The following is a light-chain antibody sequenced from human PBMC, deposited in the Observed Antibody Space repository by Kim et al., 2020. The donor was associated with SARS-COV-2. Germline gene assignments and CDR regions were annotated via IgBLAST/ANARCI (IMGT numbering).Light chain of an antibody. V-gene: IGLV3-19*01. J-gene: IGLJ2*01. CDR3: NSRDSSGNHVV. Sequence: LGKTVRIKCQGDSLRSYYASWYQQKPGQAPVLVIYGKNNRPSGIPDRFSGSSSGNTASLTITGAQAEDEADYYCNSRDSSGNHVVFGGGTQLTVL. CDR2: GKN. CDR1: SLRSYY.